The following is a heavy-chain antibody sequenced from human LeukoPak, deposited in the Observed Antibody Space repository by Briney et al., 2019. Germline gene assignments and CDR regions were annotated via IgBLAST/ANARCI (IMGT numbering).Heavy chain of an antibody. Sequence: SETLSLTCAVYGGSFSGYYWSWIRQPPGKGLEWIGEINHSGSTNYNPSLKSRVTISVDTSKNQFSLKLSSVTAADTAVYYCARQVQYFDWLLSRAFDYWGQGTLVTVSS. V-gene: IGHV4-34*01. CDR1: GGSFSGYY. CDR2: INHSGST. D-gene: IGHD3-9*01. J-gene: IGHJ4*02. CDR3: ARQVQYFDWLLSRAFDY.